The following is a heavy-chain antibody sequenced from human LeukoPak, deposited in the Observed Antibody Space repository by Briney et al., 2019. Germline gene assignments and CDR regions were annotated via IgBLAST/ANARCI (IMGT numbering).Heavy chain of an antibody. CDR3: AKEESRTLDY. CDR1: GITLSNYG. J-gene: IGHJ4*02. CDR2: ISGSGGST. Sequence: GGSLTLSCAVSGITLSNYGVSWVRQAPGKGLEWVSAISGSGGSTYYADSVKGRFTISRDNSKNTLYLQMNSLRAEDTAVYYCAKEESRTLDYWGQGTLVTVSS. V-gene: IGHV3-23*01.